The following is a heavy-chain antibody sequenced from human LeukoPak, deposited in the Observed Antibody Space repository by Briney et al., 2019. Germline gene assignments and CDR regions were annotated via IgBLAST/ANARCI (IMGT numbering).Heavy chain of an antibody. D-gene: IGHD6-13*01. CDR2: ISGSGGST. J-gene: IGHJ4*02. CDR1: GFTFSSYA. V-gene: IGHV3-23*01. Sequence: GGSLRLSCAASGFTFSSYAMSWVRQAPGKGLEWVSAISGSGGSTYYADSVKGRFTISRDNSKNTVFLQMNSLRAEDTAIYYCVRDGDSSSWNFDYWGQGTLVTVSS. CDR3: VRDGDSSSWNFDY.